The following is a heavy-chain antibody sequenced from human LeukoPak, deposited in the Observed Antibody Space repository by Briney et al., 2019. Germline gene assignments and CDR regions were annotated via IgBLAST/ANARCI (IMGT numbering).Heavy chain of an antibody. J-gene: IGHJ5*02. V-gene: IGHV1-3*04. Sequence: WASVKVSCKASGYTFTAYSIHWVRQAPGHGLEWMGWINIGKGDTKYSQRFQGRVTITRDTSASTAYMELSSLSSEDTAVYYCARDGYSSSGGYWSDPWGQGTLVTVSS. CDR1: GYTFTAYS. CDR3: ARDGYSSSGGYWSDP. D-gene: IGHD5-24*01. CDR2: INIGKGDT.